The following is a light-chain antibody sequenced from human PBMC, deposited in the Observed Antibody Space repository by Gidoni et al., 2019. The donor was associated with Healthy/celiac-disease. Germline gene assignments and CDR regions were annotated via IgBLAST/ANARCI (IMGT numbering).Light chain of an antibody. CDR1: QSVSRCY. V-gene: IGKV3-20*01. CDR2: GAS. J-gene: IGKJ4*01. CDR3: QQYGSSPLT. Sequence: IVLTQSPGTLSLSPGERATRSCRASQSVSRCYLAWYQQKPGQAPRLLIYGASSRGTGIPDRFSGSGSGTDYTITISRLEPEDFAVYYCQQYGSSPLTFGGGTKVEIK.